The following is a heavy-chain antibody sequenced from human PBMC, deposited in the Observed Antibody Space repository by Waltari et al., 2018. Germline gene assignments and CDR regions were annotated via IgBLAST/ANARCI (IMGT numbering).Heavy chain of an antibody. Sequence: QVQLVESGGGVVQPGRSLRLSCAASGFTFSSYGMHWVRQAPGKGLEWVAVISYEGSNKYYADSVKGRFTISRDNSKNTLYLQMNSLRAEDTAVYYCAKDRGSGYSSTRFDPWGQGTLVTVSS. CDR2: ISYEGSNK. CDR3: AKDRGSGYSSTRFDP. V-gene: IGHV3-30*18. J-gene: IGHJ5*02. CDR1: GFTFSSYG. D-gene: IGHD6-13*01.